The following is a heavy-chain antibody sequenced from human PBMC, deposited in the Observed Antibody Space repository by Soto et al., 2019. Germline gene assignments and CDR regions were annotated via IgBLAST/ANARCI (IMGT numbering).Heavy chain of an antibody. CDR2: IYWDDDK. D-gene: IGHD5-12*01. J-gene: IGHJ1*01. CDR1: GFSLSTSGVG. V-gene: IGHV2-5*02. CDR3: AHRRKWPKAGYFQH. Sequence: SGPTLVKPTQTLTLTCTFSGFSLSTSGVGVGWIRQPPGKALEWLALIYWDDDKRYSPSLKSRLTITKDTSKNQVVLTMTNMDPVDTATYYCAHRRKWPKAGYFQHWGQGTLVTVSS.